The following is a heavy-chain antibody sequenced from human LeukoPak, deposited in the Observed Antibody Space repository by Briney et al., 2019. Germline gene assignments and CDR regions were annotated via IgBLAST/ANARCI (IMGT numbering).Heavy chain of an antibody. Sequence: ASVKISCKASGYTFTSYGISWVRQAPGQGLEWMGWISAYNGNTNYAQKLQGRVTMTTDTSTSTAYMELRSLRSDDTAVYYCAREWRDGYNRKDINHDYWGQGTLVTVSS. CDR3: AREWRDGYNRKDINHDY. D-gene: IGHD5-24*01. V-gene: IGHV1-18*01. CDR1: GYTFTSYG. CDR2: ISAYNGNT. J-gene: IGHJ4*02.